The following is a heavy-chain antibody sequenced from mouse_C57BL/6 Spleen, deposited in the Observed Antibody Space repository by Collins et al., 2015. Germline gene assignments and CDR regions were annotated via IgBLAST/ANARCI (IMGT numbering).Heavy chain of an antibody. CDR1: GYSFTSYY. Sequence: QVQLQQSGPELVKPGASVKISCKASGYSFTSYYIHWVKQRPGQGLEWIGWIYPGSGNTKYNEKFKGKATLTADTSSSTAYMQLSSLTSEDSAVYYCARGGYYGSSYGYAMDYWGQGTSVTVSS. CDR3: ARGGYYGSSYGYAMDY. J-gene: IGHJ4*01. CDR2: IYPGSGNT. V-gene: IGHV1-66*01. D-gene: IGHD1-1*01.